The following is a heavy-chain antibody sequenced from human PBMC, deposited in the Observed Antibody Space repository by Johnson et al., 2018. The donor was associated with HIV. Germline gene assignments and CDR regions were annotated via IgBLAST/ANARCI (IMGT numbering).Heavy chain of an antibody. J-gene: IGHJ3*02. D-gene: IGHD6-6*01. CDR1: GFTFNDYY. Sequence: QVQLVESGGGVVQPGGSLSLSCAASGFTFNDYYMSWIRQAPGKGLEWVSYISNSGSSVYYADSVKGRFIISRDNAKNSLYLQMNSLRAEDTAMYYCATSGLTLGSSSSHAFDIWGQGTMVTVSS. CDR2: ISNSGSSV. CDR3: ATSGLTLGSSSSHAFDI. V-gene: IGHV3-11*04.